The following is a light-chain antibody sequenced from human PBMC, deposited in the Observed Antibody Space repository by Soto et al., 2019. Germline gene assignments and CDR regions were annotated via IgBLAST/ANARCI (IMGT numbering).Light chain of an antibody. CDR2: AGT. V-gene: IGLV2-23*01. Sequence: QSALTQPASVSGSPEQSITISCTGTSSDVGFYNLVSWYHQYPGKAPKLILYAGTKRPSGLSTRFSGSMSGSTASLTISGLQAEDEGNYYCCSYATSDTLLFGGGTKVTVL. J-gene: IGLJ2*01. CDR3: CSYATSDTLL. CDR1: SSDVGFYNL.